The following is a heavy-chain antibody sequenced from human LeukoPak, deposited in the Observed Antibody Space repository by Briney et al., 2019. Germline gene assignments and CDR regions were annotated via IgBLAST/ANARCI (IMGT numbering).Heavy chain of an antibody. J-gene: IGHJ4*02. V-gene: IGHV3-15*01. CDR3: TTSIVGTTAY. CDR1: GFNFTNAW. D-gene: IGHD1-26*01. CDR2: IKSETDGGTI. Sequence: GGSLRLSCAASGFNFTNAWMTWVRQAPGKGLEWVGRIKSETDGGTIHYGAPVKGRFIISRDDSKNTVGLQMNSLKTEDTSVYYCTTSIVGTTAYWGQGTLVIVSS.